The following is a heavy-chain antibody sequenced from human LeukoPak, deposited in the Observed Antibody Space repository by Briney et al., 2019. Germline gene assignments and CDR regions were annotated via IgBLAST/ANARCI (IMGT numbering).Heavy chain of an antibody. V-gene: IGHV3-11*01. Sequence: GGSLRLSCAASGFTFSDYYMSWIRQAPGKGLEWVSYISSSGSTIYYADSVKGRFTISRDNAKNSLYLQMNSLRAEDTAVYFCARVSPYYYDSSGYPYDDYWGQGTLVTVSS. D-gene: IGHD3-22*01. CDR1: GFTFSDYY. J-gene: IGHJ4*02. CDR2: ISSSGSTI. CDR3: ARVSPYYYDSSGYPYDDY.